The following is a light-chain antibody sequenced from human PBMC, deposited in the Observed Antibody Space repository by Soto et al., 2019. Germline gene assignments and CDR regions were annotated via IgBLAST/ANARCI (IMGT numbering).Light chain of an antibody. CDR3: QQYYNWRPR. V-gene: IGKV3-15*01. CDR2: GAS. Sequence: EVVMTQSPATLSVSPGDTATPSCRASQGVSSNLAWYQQKSGQAPRLLIYGASTRATGVPARFSGSVSRTEFTLTISRLQSEDFAVYYCQQYYNWRPRFGQGTKVDIK. CDR1: QGVSSN. J-gene: IGKJ1*01.